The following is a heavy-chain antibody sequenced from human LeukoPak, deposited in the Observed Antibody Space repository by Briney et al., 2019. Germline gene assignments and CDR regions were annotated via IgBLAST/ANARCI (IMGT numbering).Heavy chain of an antibody. V-gene: IGHV4-38-2*02. D-gene: IGHD2-2*02. CDR2: IYHSGST. CDR3: ARNLGYCSSTSCYTASFDY. J-gene: IGHJ4*02. CDR1: GYSISSGYH. Sequence: SETLSLTCTVSGYSISSGYHWGSIRQPPGKGLEWIGSIYHSGSTYYNPSLKSRVTISVDTSKNQFSLKLSSVTAADTAVYYCARNLGYCSSTSCYTASFDYWGQGTLVTVSS.